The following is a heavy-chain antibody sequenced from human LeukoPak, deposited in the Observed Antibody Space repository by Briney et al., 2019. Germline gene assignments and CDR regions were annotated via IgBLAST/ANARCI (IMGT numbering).Heavy chain of an antibody. CDR2: MNPNSGNT. CDR3: AREVFIMPYCSSTSCSVYYYYYMDV. J-gene: IGHJ6*03. Sequence: ASVKVSCKASGYTFTSYDINWVRQATGQGLEWMGWMNPNSGNTGYAQKFQGRVTMTRNTSISTAYMELSSLRSEDTAVYYCAREVFIMPYCSSTSCSVYYYYYMDVWRKGTTVTVSS. CDR1: GYTFTSYD. V-gene: IGHV1-8*01. D-gene: IGHD2-2*01.